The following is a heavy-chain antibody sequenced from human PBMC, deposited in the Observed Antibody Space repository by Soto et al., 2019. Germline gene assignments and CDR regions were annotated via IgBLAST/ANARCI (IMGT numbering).Heavy chain of an antibody. J-gene: IGHJ6*02. CDR2: ISCSGGST. CDR3: AKDSSDFWSGYLGIDYYYYGMDV. D-gene: IGHD3-3*01. CDR1: GFTFSSYA. V-gene: IGHV3-23*01. Sequence: GGSLRLSCAASGFTFSSYAMSWFRQAPGKGLEWVSAISCSGGSTYYADSVKGRFTISRDNSKNMLYLQMNSLRAEDTAVYYCAKDSSDFWSGYLGIDYYYYGMDVWGQGTTVTVSS.